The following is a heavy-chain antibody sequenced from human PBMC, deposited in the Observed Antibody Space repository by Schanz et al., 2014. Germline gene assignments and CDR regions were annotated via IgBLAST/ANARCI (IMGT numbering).Heavy chain of an antibody. CDR3: ARDPAEWELLGHFDY. CDR2: INTNSGNP. CDR1: GYMFDTYG. J-gene: IGHJ4*02. V-gene: IGHV7-4-1*02. D-gene: IGHD1-26*01. Sequence: QVRLVQSGAEAREPGASVKVSCKATGYMFDTYGFAWVRQAPGQGLEWMGWINTNSGNPTYAQGFTGRFVFSLDTSVNTAYLQISSLKTEDTAVYYCARDPAEWELLGHFDYWGQGTLVTVSA.